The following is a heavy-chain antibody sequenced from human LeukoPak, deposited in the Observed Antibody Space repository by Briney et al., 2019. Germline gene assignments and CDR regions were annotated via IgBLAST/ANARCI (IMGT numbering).Heavy chain of an antibody. J-gene: IGHJ1*01. D-gene: IGHD3-22*01. CDR1: GGSISSSSYY. Sequence: SETLSLTCSVSGGSISSSSYYWGWIGQPPGKGLEWIGEIYYSGRAYYNSSLKSRLTISVDTSWNQFSLTLVSVTAADTGVYYCARRRYYDSTGYLDWGQGTLVFVST. CDR3: ARRRYYDSTGYLD. V-gene: IGHV4-39*01. CDR2: IYYSGRA.